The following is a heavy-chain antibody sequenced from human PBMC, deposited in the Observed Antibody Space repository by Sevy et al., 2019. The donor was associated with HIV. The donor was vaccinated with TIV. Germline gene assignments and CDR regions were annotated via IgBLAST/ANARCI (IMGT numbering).Heavy chain of an antibody. CDR2: ISYDGRNNK. Sequence: GGSLRLSCAASGFSFSDYRMHWVRQAPGKGLEWVAVISYDGRNNKYNADSVKGRFTISRDNSKNTLYRQMNSLRAEETAIYYCARDRGEILSSAFDYWGQGTLVTVSS. CDR1: GFSFSDYR. J-gene: IGHJ4*02. CDR3: ARDRGEILSSAFDY. D-gene: IGHD3-16*01. V-gene: IGHV3-30*03.